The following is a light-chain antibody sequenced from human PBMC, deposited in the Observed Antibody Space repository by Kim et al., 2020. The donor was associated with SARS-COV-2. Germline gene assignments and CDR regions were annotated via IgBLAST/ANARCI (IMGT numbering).Light chain of an antibody. V-gene: IGLV3-21*04. CDR3: QVLASTNDQAV. Sequence: SYELTQPPSVSVAPGQTASITCGGSNIGSKSVHWYQQKPGQAPVLAMYYDKDRPSRIPERFSGSNSGNTATLTITRVEPGDEADYYLQVLASTNDQAVFG. CDR1: NIGSKS. J-gene: IGLJ3*02. CDR2: YDK.